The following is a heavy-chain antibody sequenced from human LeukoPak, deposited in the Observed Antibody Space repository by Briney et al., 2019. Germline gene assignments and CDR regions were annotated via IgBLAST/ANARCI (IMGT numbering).Heavy chain of an antibody. D-gene: IGHD6-19*01. CDR2: MNPNSDGT. Sequence: ASVKVSCKASGYTFTGHYIHWVRQAPGQGLEWMGFMNPNSDGTNYAQKFQGRVTMTRDTSISTAYMELSRLTSDDTAVYYCARVGPISGWDFDYWGQGTLVAVSS. CDR3: ARVGPISGWDFDY. V-gene: IGHV1-2*02. CDR1: GYTFTGHY. J-gene: IGHJ4*02.